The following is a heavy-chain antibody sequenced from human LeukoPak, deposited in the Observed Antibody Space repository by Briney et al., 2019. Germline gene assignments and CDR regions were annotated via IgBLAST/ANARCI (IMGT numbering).Heavy chain of an antibody. Sequence: ASVKVSRKASGYTFTGYFMHWVRQAPGQGLEWMGWINPNSGGTSYLQNFQGRVTMTRDTSISTAYMDLSRLRSDDTAVYYCARGRPGDYFDYWGQGTLVTVSS. CDR1: GYTFTGYF. D-gene: IGHD6-25*01. J-gene: IGHJ4*02. V-gene: IGHV1-2*02. CDR2: INPNSGGT. CDR3: ARGRPGDYFDY.